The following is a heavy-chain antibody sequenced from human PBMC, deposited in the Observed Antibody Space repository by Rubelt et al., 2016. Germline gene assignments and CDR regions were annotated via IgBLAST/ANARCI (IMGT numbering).Heavy chain of an antibody. D-gene: IGHD6-19*01. CDR2: ISSNGGST. CDR3: AREWLGNLFY. V-gene: IGHV3-64*02. Sequence: RGGSLRLSCAVSGFSFSSYAMHWVRQAPGKGLENVSGISSNGGSTYHADSVQGRFTISRDNFENTMYLQMNSPRTEDTAVYFCAREWLGNLFYWGQGTLVSVSS. J-gene: IGHJ4*02. CDR1: GFSFSSYA.